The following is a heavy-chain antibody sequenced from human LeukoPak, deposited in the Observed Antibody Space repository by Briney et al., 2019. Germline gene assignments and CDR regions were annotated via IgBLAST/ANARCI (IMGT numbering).Heavy chain of an antibody. D-gene: IGHD5-12*01. V-gene: IGHV3-23*01. J-gene: IGHJ6*04. CDR1: GFTFRSYA. Sequence: GASLRLSCAASGFTFRSYAMSWVRQAPGKGLEWVSAISGSGGSTYYADSVKGRFTISGDNSKNTLYLQMNSLRAEDTAVYYCAKEVATILYGMDVWGKGTTVTVSS. CDR2: ISGSGGST. CDR3: AKEVATILYGMDV.